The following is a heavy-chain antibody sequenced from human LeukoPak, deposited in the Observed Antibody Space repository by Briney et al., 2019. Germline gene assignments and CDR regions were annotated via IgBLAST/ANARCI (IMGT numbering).Heavy chain of an antibody. Sequence: SETLSLTCTVSGGPITTYYLSWIRQSAGMGLEWTWRISGSGVITYNPSLKSRVILSLDTSNNHFSLKLISVTAADTAVYYCARDSGTTGEVKFDPWGQGMLVTVSS. V-gene: IGHV4-4*07. J-gene: IGHJ5*02. CDR3: ARDSGTTGEVKFDP. CDR1: GGPITTYY. CDR2: ISGSGVI. D-gene: IGHD3-10*01.